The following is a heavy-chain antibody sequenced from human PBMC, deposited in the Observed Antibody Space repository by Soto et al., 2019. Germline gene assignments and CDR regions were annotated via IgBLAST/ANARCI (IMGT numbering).Heavy chain of an antibody. D-gene: IGHD3-3*01. V-gene: IGHV3-30*18. CDR1: GFTFSSYG. Sequence: QVQLVESGGGVVQPGRSLRLSCAASGFTFSSYGMHWVRQAPGKGLEWVAVISYDGSNKYYAHSVKGRFTISRDNSKNPLYLQMSSLRAEDTAVYYYAKDLRFLEWLPDVWGQGTTVTVSS. CDR3: AKDLRFLEWLPDV. J-gene: IGHJ6*02. CDR2: ISYDGSNK.